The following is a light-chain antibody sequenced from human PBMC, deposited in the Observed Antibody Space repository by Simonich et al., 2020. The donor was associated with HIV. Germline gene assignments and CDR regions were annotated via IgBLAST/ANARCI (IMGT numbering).Light chain of an antibody. V-gene: IGKV1-5*03. CDR1: QSISSW. CDR2: KAS. Sequence: DIQMTQSPSTLSASVGDRVTITCRASQSISSWLAWYQQKPEKAPKQLIYKASSLQSGVPSTFSGSGSGTEFTLTISSLQPNNFATYYCQQFNSFPLAFGQGTRLDIK. CDR3: QQFNSFPLA. J-gene: IGKJ5*01.